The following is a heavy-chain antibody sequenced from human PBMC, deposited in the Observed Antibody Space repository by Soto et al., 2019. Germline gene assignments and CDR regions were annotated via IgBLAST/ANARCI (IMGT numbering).Heavy chain of an antibody. V-gene: IGHV4-59*01. CDR3: ASSSLTTVTGFDY. CDR2: IYYSGST. D-gene: IGHD4-4*01. CDR1: GGSISSYY. J-gene: IGHJ4*02. Sequence: PSETLSLTCTVSGGSISSYYWSWIRQPPGKGLEWIGYIYYSGSTNYNPSLKSRVTISVDTSKNQFSLKLSSVTAADTAVYYCASSSLTTVTGFDYWGQGTLVTVSS.